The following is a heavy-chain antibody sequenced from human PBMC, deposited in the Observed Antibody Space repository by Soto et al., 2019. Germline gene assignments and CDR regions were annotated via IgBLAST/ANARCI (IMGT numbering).Heavy chain of an antibody. V-gene: IGHV3-30*02. Sequence: GGSLRLSCVGSGFIFSNNGMHWVRQTPGKGLEWVAFMSYDGSDTFYADSVKGRFTISRDNSKNTLFLHMSNLRAEDTAVYYCAKDYGPKAPYPYSNTHTDFWGQGTRVTVSS. D-gene: IGHD6-13*01. CDR1: GFIFSNNG. J-gene: IGHJ4*02. CDR3: AKDYGPKAPYPYSNTHTDF. CDR2: MSYDGSDT.